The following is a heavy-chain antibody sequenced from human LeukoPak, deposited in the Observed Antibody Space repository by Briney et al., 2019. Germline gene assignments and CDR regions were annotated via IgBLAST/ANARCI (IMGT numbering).Heavy chain of an antibody. J-gene: IGHJ4*02. CDR2: IYYSGST. D-gene: IGHD5-18*01. Sequence: PSETLSLTCTVSGGSISSGGYYWSWIRQHPGKGLEWIGYIYYSGSTYYNPSLKSRVTISVDTSKNQFSLKLSSVTAADTAVYYCARDRSDSYGYRVFDYWGQGTLVTISS. CDR1: GGSISSGGYY. CDR3: ARDRSDSYGYRVFDY. V-gene: IGHV4-31*03.